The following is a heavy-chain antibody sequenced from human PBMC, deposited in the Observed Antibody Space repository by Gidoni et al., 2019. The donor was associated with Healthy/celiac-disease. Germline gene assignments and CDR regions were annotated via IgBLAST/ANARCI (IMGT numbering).Heavy chain of an antibody. CDR1: GYTFTGYY. J-gene: IGHJ4*02. V-gene: IGHV1-2*02. CDR3: ARPYCSSTSCYPYYFDY. D-gene: IGHD2-2*01. Sequence: QVQLVQSGAEVKKPGASVKVPCKASGYTFTGYYMHWVRQAPGQGLEWMGWIKPNSGGTNYAQKFQGRVTRTRDTSISTAYMERSRLRSDDTAVYYCARPYCSSTSCYPYYFDYWGQGTLVTVSS. CDR2: IKPNSGGT.